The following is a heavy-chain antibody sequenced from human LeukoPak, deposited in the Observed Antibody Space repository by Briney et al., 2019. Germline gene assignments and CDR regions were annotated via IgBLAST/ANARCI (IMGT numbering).Heavy chain of an antibody. V-gene: IGHV3-21*01. J-gene: IGHJ4*02. CDR2: ISGTSTYI. CDR1: GFTFSSYS. CDR3: ARGLPETNYYDSSGF. D-gene: IGHD3-22*01. Sequence: PGGSLRLSCAASGFTFSSYSMNWVRQAPGKGLEWVSSISGTSTYIFYADSVKGRFTISRDNAKNSLYLQMNSLRAEDTAVYYCARGLPETNYYDSSGFWGQGNMVTVSS.